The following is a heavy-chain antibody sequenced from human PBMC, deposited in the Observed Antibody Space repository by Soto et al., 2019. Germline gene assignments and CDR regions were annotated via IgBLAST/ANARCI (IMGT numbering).Heavy chain of an antibody. D-gene: IGHD3-10*01. CDR3: AKNRGSGTPFYYHMDV. Sequence: EVQLLESGGGLVQPGGSLRLSCAASGFTFDNYAMTWVRQAPGKGLEWVSSIRGSGDRMSYADPVMGRFTISRDSSKNTLYLQMNSLRVEDTAIYYGAKNRGSGTPFYYHMDVWGQGTTVTVSS. J-gene: IGHJ6*02. V-gene: IGHV3-23*01. CDR1: GFTFDNYA. CDR2: IRGSGDRM.